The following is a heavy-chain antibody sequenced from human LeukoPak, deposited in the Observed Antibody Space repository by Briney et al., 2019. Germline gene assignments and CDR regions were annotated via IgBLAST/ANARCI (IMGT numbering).Heavy chain of an antibody. CDR3: AREKSGYSSSWYLKYNWFDP. CDR2: IYYSGST. CDR1: GGSISSGSYY. D-gene: IGHD6-13*01. V-gene: IGHV4-39*07. J-gene: IGHJ5*02. Sequence: SETLSLNCTVSGGSISSGSYYWRWIRQPPGKGLEWIGSIYYSGSTYYNPSLKSRVTISLDTSKNQFSLKLSSVTAADTAVYYCAREKSGYSSSWYLKYNWFDPGGQGTLVTVSS.